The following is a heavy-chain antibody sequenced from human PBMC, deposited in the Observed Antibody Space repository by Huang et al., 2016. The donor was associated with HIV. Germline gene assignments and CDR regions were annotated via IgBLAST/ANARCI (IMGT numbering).Heavy chain of an antibody. J-gene: IGHJ4*02. V-gene: IGHV3-30*02. CDR2: IWYDGSNK. CDR3: AKDNGDSAFDY. Sequence: QVQMVESGGGVVQPGGSLRLSCAVSGFTFRSNAMHWVRQAPGKGLELVAFIWYDGSNKYYADAVKGRFTISRDNSKNTLYLQMNSLRLEDTAVYYCAKDNGDSAFDYWGQGTLVTVSS. D-gene: IGHD4-17*01. CDR1: GFTFRSNA.